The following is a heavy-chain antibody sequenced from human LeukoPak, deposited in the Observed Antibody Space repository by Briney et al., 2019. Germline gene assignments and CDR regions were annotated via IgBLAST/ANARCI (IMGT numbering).Heavy chain of an antibody. CDR2: INPNSGGT. V-gene: IGHV1-2*02. CDR1: GYTFTGYY. D-gene: IGHD6-19*01. CDR3: ARAVAGTFYYYGMDV. J-gene: IGHJ6*02. Sequence: ASVKVSCKASGYTFTGYYMHWVRQAPGQGLEWMGWINPNSGGTNYAQKFQGRVTMTRDTSISTAYTELSRLRSDDTAVYYCARAVAGTFYYYGMDVWGQGTTVTVSS.